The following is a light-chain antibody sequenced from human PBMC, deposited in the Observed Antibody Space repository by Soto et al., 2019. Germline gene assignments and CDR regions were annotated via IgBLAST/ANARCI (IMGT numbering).Light chain of an antibody. CDR1: QSVSSSY. Sequence: IVLTQSPGTLSLSPGERATLSCRASQSVSSSYLAWYQQKPGQAPRLLIYGASSRATGIPDRFSGSGSGTDFTLTISRLEPEDFAVYYCQPYGSTSWTFGQGTKVDIK. CDR3: QPYGSTSWT. CDR2: GAS. J-gene: IGKJ1*01. V-gene: IGKV3-20*01.